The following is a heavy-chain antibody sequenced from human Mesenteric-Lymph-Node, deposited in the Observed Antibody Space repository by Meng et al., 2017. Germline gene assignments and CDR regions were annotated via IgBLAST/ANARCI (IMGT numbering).Heavy chain of an antibody. CDR2: IYYSGNS. CDR1: GDSVSRSDYY. Sequence: LQLQESGPGLVKPSETLSLTCTVSGDSVSRSDYYWAWVRQSPGGGLEWIAAIYYSGNSYYNPSLRSRVTISVDTSKNQFSLKVSSVTAADTAVYYCASDRILTGYHEINYWGQGTLVTVSS. V-gene: IGHV4-39*07. D-gene: IGHD3-9*01. J-gene: IGHJ4*02. CDR3: ASDRILTGYHEINY.